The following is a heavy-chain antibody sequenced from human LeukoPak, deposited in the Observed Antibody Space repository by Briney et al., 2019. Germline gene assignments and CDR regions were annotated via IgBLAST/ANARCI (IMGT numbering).Heavy chain of an antibody. V-gene: IGHV3-74*01. Sequence: GESLRLSCAASGFTFSNYWMHWVRQAPGKGLVWISRINTDGSNTNYADSVKGRFTISRDKTKNTLYLQMNSPRAEDTAVYYCAKSSYYDASGYYREYYFDYWGQGTLVTVSS. CDR2: INTDGSNT. CDR3: AKSSYYDASGYYREYYFDY. CDR1: GFTFSNYW. J-gene: IGHJ4*02. D-gene: IGHD3-22*01.